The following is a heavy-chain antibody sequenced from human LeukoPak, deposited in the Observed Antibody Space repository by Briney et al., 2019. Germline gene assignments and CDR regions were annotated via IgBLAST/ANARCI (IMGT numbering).Heavy chain of an antibody. CDR3: SARYSTGSTTLDY. D-gene: IGHD2-8*02. CDR1: GFRFSDYA. CDR2: IRSKIYGATT. Sequence: PGGSLRLSCTASGFRFSDYAVTWVRQAPGKGLEWVGFIRSKIYGATTNYGASVKGRFTISRDDSKSIAYVQMNSLKTEDTAVYYCSARYSTGSTTLDYWGQGTLVTVSS. J-gene: IGHJ4*02. V-gene: IGHV3-49*04.